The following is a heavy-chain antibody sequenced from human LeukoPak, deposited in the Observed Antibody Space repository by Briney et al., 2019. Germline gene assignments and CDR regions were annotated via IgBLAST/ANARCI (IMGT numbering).Heavy chain of an antibody. D-gene: IGHD5-12*01. CDR1: GYNLNSGYC. CDR3: ASRATVANIYFDY. J-gene: IGHJ4*02. Sequence: PSQTLSLTCSVSGYNLNSGYCWAWFRQPPGEGLEWIGSIYSTGSTYVSRSLRSRVTVSTDPSRNQYSLGLRSVTAADTAVYLCASRATVANIYFDYWGQGNVVTVSP. CDR2: IYSTGST. V-gene: IGHV4-38-2*02.